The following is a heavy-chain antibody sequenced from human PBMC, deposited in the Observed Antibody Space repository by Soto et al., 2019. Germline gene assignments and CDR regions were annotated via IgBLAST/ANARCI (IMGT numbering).Heavy chain of an antibody. J-gene: IGHJ3*02. V-gene: IGHV3-23*01. D-gene: IGHD6-13*01. Sequence: EVQLLESGGGLVQPGGSLRLSCAASGFTFSSYAMSWVRQAPGKGLEWVSAISGSGGSTYYADSVKGRFTISRDNSKNTLYLQMNSLRAEDTAVYYCAKYGVYSSSWYGAFDIWGQGTMVTVSS. CDR2: ISGSGGST. CDR1: GFTFSSYA. CDR3: AKYGVYSSSWYGAFDI.